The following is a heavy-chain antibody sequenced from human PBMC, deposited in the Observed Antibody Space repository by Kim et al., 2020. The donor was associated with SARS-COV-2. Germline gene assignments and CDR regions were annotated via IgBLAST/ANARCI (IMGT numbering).Heavy chain of an antibody. V-gene: IGHV1-3*01. CDR1: GYTFTKYT. CDR2: ITGGNGNT. J-gene: IGHJ4*02. CDR3: ARVKDYYASGSWDY. Sequence: ASVKVSCKASGYTFTKYTMHWVRQAPGQRLEWMGWITGGNGNTKYSQNFQGRVTITRDTSASTAYMELSSLRSEDTAVYYCARVKDYYASGSWDYWGQGT. D-gene: IGHD3-10*01.